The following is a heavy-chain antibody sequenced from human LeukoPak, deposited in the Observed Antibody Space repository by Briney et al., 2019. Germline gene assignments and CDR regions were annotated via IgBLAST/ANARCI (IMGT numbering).Heavy chain of an antibody. CDR1: GGSISSGGYY. Sequence: SETLSLTCTVSGGSISSGGYYWSWIRQHPGKGLEWIGYIYYSGSTYYNPSLKSRVTISVDTSKNQFSLKLSSVTAADTAVYYCAKGEVGANTGPFDYWGQGTLVTVSS. J-gene: IGHJ4*02. CDR3: AKGEVGANTGPFDY. V-gene: IGHV4-31*03. CDR2: IYYSGST. D-gene: IGHD1-26*01.